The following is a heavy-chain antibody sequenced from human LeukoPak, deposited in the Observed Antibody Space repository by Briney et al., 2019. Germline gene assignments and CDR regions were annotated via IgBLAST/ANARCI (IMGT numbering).Heavy chain of an antibody. CDR2: ISSSSSTI. CDR1: GFTFSSYE. V-gene: IGHV3-48*03. CDR3: ARDRTYYDFWSGYTDTSYGMGV. D-gene: IGHD3-3*01. Sequence: GGSLRLSCAASGFTFSSYEMNWVRQAPGKGLEWVSYISSSSSTIYYADSVKGRFTISRDNAKNSLYLQTNSLRAEDTAVYYCARDRTYYDFWSGYTDTSYGMGVWGQGTTVTVSS. J-gene: IGHJ6*02.